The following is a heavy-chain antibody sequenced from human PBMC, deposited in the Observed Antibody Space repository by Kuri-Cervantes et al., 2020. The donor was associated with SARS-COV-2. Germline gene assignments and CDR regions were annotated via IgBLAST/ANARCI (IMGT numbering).Heavy chain of an antibody. Sequence: ASVKVTCKASGYTFTGYYTHWARQAPGQGLEWMGWINPNSGGTNYAQKFQGRVTMTRDTSISTAYMELSRLRSDDTAVYYCAREGYSSSSGRFDYLGQGTLVTVSS. J-gene: IGHJ4*02. V-gene: IGHV1-2*02. CDR2: INPNSGGT. D-gene: IGHD6-6*01. CDR3: AREGYSSSSGRFDY. CDR1: GYTFTGYY.